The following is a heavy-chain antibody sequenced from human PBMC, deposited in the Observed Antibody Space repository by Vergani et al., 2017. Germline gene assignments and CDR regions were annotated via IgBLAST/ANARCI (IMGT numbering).Heavy chain of an antibody. D-gene: IGHD5-12*01. J-gene: IGHJ4*02. CDR2: INPSGGST. CDR1: GYTFTSYY. CDR3: AAVRGGYDLEGYYFDY. Sequence: QVQLVQSGAEVKKPGASVKVSCKASGYTFTSYYMHWVRQAPGQGLEWMGIINPSGGSTSYAQKFQGRVTMTRDTSTSTVYMELSSLRSEDTAVYYCAAVRGGYDLEGYYFDYWGQGTLVTVSS. V-gene: IGHV1-46*01.